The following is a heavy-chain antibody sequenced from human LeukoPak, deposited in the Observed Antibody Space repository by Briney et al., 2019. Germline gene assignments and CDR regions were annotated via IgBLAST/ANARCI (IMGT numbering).Heavy chain of an antibody. J-gene: IGHJ6*03. D-gene: IGHD5-12*01. Sequence: GGSLRLSCTASGFNYDDYAMSWVRQGPGKGLEWVSGIEWNGGSTAYADSVKGRFTISRDNAKNSLYLEMTSLRVEDTALYYCARPVDIVATGNPYFFMDVWGKGTTVTVS. V-gene: IGHV3-20*04. CDR1: GFNYDDYA. CDR3: ARPVDIVATGNPYFFMDV. CDR2: IEWNGGST.